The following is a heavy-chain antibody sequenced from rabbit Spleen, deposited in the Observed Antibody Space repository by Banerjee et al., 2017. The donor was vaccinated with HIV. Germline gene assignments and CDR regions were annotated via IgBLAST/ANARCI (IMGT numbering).Heavy chain of an antibody. Sequence: QEQLVESGGGLVQPEGSLTLTCKASGFSFSSSDYMCWVRQAPGKGLEWIACINAATGKPVYATWAKGRFTISRTSSTTVTLRMTSLTAADRAAYFCARDLVGVIGWNFYLWGPGTLVTVS. J-gene: IGHJ4*01. D-gene: IGHD1-1*01. V-gene: IGHV1S45*01. CDR3: ARDLVGVIGWNFYL. CDR1: GFSFSSSDY. CDR2: INAATGKP.